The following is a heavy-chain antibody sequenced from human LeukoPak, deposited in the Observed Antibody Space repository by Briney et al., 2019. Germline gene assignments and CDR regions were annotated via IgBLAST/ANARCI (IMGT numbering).Heavy chain of an antibody. CDR3: ARELGAAVGAGDYYFYYMDV. Sequence: GRSLRLSCAASGFTFDDYAMHWVRQAPGKGLEWVSGISWNSGSIGYADSVKGRFTISRDNAKNSLYLQMNSLRAEDTAVYYCARELGAAVGAGDYYFYYMDVWGKGTTVTVSS. CDR1: GFTFDDYA. V-gene: IGHV3-9*01. J-gene: IGHJ6*03. D-gene: IGHD6-13*01. CDR2: ISWNSGSI.